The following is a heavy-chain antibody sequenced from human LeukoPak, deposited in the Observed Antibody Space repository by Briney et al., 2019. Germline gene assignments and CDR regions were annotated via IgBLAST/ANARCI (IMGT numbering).Heavy chain of an antibody. J-gene: IGHJ4*02. Sequence: GGSLRLSCAASGFTFSSYAMHWVRQAPGKGLEWVAVISYDGSNKYYADSAKGRFTISRDNAKNSLYLQMNSLRAEDTAIYYCTRVGYIDEGIDYWGQGTLVTVSS. V-gene: IGHV3-30*04. CDR3: TRVGYIDEGIDY. CDR1: GFTFSSYA. D-gene: IGHD5-24*01. CDR2: ISYDGSNK.